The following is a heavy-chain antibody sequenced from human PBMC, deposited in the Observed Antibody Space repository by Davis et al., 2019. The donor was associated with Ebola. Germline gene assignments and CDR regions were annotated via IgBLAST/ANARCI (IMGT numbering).Heavy chain of an antibody. J-gene: IGHJ3*02. CDR2: INPNSGGT. CDR3: ARSDSNYVSPFDI. D-gene: IGHD4-11*01. Sequence: ASVQVSCKASGYTFTGYYMHWVRQAPGQGLEWMGRINPNSGGTNYAQKFQGRVTMTRDTSISTAYMELSRLRSDDTAMYYCARSDSNYVSPFDIWGQGTMVTVSS. CDR1: GYTFTGYY. V-gene: IGHV1-2*06.